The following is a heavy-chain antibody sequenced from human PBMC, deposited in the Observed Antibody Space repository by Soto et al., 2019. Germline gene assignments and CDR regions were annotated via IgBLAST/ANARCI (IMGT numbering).Heavy chain of an antibody. CDR1: GGSISSGGYY. D-gene: IGHD1-26*01. CDR2: IYYSGST. J-gene: IGHJ4*02. CDR3: AGIYSGSPGGTLRY. V-gene: IGHV4-31*03. Sequence: PSETLSHTCTVSGGSISSGGYYWSWIRQHPGKGLEWIGYIYYSGSTYYNPSLKSRVTISVDTSKNQFSLKLSSVTAADTAVYYCAGIYSGSPGGTLRYWGQGTLVTVSS.